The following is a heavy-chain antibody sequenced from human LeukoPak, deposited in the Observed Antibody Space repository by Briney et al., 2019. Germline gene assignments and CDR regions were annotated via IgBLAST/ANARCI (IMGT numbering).Heavy chain of an antibody. J-gene: IGHJ4*02. CDR2: ISSSSDYI. D-gene: IGHD2-2*01. V-gene: IGHV3-21*01. CDR3: AKDSRQYCSSTSCSHYFDY. Sequence: GGSLRLSCAASGFTLSNYAMNWVRQAPGKGLEWVSAISSSSDYIFYADSVKGRFTISRDNAKDSLYLQMNNLRAEDTAVYYCAKDSRQYCSSTSCSHYFDYWGQGTLVTVSS. CDR1: GFTLSNYA.